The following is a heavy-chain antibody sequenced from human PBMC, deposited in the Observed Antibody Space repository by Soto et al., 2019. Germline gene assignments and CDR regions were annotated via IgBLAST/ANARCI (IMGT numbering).Heavy chain of an antibody. CDR2: IFYFGST. J-gene: IGHJ4*02. Sequence: SGTLSLTCTVPGGSISRDDWSWIRQTPGKGLEWIGYIFYFGSTNYNPSLKSRVTLSIDTSKNQLSLKLSSVTAADTAVYYCARHSPDFDWLSQFDYWGQGTLVTVS. CDR3: ARHSPDFDWLSQFDY. CDR1: GGSISRDD. D-gene: IGHD3-9*01. V-gene: IGHV4-59*08.